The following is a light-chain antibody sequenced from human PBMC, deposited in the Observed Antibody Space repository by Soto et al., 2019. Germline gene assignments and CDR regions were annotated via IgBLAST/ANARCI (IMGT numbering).Light chain of an antibody. V-gene: IGKV1-27*01. CDR3: QKYSSVIT. Sequence: DIQMTQSPSSLSASVGDRVTITCRASQGISNFLAWYQQKPGKVPKLLISAASTLQSGVPSRFSGSGSGTDFNPPNTHLQPEDVATYYCQKYSSVITFGQGTRLEIK. CDR1: QGISNF. J-gene: IGKJ5*01. CDR2: AAS.